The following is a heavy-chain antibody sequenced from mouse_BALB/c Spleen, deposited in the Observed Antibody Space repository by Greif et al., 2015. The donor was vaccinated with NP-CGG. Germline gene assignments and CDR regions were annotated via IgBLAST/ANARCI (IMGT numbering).Heavy chain of an antibody. CDR2: IDPANGNT. D-gene: IGHD3-1*01. Sequence: EVMLVESGAELVKPGASVKLSCTASGFNIKDTYMHWVKQRPEQGLEWIGRIDPANGNTKYDPKFQGKATITADTSSNTAYLQLSSLTSEDTAVYYCARARPYYAMDYWGQGTSVTVSS. CDR1: GFNIKDTY. CDR3: ARARPYYAMDY. J-gene: IGHJ4*01. V-gene: IGHV14-3*02.